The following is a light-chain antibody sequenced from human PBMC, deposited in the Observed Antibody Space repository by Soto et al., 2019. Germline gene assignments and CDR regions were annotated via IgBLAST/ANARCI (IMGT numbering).Light chain of an antibody. CDR2: GAS. Sequence: EIVLTQSPGTLSLSPGERATLSCRASQSVSSSYLAWYQQKPGQAPRLPIYGASSRATGIPDRFSGSGSGTDLTLTITTLKPEDFAVYYCQQDGSSPWMYTFGQGTRLEIK. CDR1: QSVSSSY. V-gene: IGKV3-20*01. J-gene: IGKJ2*01. CDR3: QQDGSSPWMYT.